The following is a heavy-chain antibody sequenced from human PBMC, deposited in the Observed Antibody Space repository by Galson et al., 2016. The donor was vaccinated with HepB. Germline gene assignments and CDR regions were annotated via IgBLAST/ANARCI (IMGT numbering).Heavy chain of an antibody. V-gene: IGHV1-46*04. J-gene: IGHJ4*02. Sequence: SVKVSCKASGYTFTSYLIHWVRQAPGQGLEWMGLINPSGGSTTYSQRLQDRVTMTSDTSTGTVYMDLSSLRSEDTAVYYCARDFASASYLPVTLHYWGQGTLVTVSS. CDR3: ARDFASASYLPVTLHY. CDR1: GYTFTSYL. D-gene: IGHD3-10*01. CDR2: INPSGGST.